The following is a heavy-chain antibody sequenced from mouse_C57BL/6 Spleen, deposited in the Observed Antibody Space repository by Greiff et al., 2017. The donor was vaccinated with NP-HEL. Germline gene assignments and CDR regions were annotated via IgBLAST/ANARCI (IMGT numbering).Heavy chain of an antibody. CDR3: ARSSQLRLRVDY. Sequence: QVQLQQPGAELVMPGASVKLSCKASGYTFTSYWMHWVKQRPGQGLEWIGEIDPSDSYTNYNQKFKGKSTLTVDKSSSTAYMQLSSLTSEDSAVYYCARSSQLRLRVDYWGQGTTLTVSS. CDR1: GYTFTSYW. CDR2: IDPSDSYT. D-gene: IGHD3-2*02. J-gene: IGHJ2*01. V-gene: IGHV1-69*01.